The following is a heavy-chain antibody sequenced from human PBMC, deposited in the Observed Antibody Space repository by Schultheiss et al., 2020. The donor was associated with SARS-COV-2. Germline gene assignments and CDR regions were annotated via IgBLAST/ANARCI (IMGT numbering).Heavy chain of an antibody. CDR1: GFTFSSYW. D-gene: IGHD2-2*01. V-gene: IGHV3-74*01. Sequence: GGSLRLSCAASGFTFSSYWMHWVRQAPGKGLVWVSRINSDGSSTSYADSVKGRFTISRDNAKNTLYLQMNSLRAEDTAVYYCARDQGECSSTSCYFDYYYYYMDVWGKGTTVTVSS. CDR2: INSDGSST. CDR3: ARDQGECSSTSCYFDYYYYYMDV. J-gene: IGHJ6*03.